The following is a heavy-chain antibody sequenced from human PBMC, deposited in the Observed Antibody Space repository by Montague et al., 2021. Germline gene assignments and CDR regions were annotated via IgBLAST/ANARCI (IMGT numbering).Heavy chain of an antibody. Sequence: SETLSLTCTVSGGSITSSSYYWGWLRQPPGQGLEWIGCIYYYRSTYYNPSLKSRVTISVDKSKNQFSLKLSSVTAADTAVYFCARHNKGWLQLYYFDYWGQGTLVTVSS. V-gene: IGHV4-39*01. D-gene: IGHD5-24*01. J-gene: IGHJ4*02. CDR1: GGSITSSSYY. CDR2: IYYYRST. CDR3: ARHNKGWLQLYYFDY.